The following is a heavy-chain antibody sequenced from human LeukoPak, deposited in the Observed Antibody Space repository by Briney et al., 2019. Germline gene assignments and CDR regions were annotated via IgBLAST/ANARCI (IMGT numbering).Heavy chain of an antibody. V-gene: IGHV4-4*02. J-gene: IGHJ4*02. CDR1: SGSIGSSNW. Sequence: SETLSLTCTVSSGSIGSSNWWSWVRQTPGKGLEWIEEISLGGNTDHNPSLRSRVTISVDQSKNQLFLKPTSVTAADTAIYYCASNWGYSQGHWGQGILVTVSS. CDR3: ASNWGYSQGH. D-gene: IGHD7-27*01. CDR2: ISLGGNT.